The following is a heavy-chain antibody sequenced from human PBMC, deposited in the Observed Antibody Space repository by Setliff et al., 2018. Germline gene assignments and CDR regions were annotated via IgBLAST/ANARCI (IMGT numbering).Heavy chain of an antibody. CDR3: ATLLANYGSGMDV. D-gene: IGHD3-10*01. CDR1: GGSISSSSYY. CDR2: IYYSGST. Sequence: PSETLSLTCTVSGGSISSSSYYWGWIRQPPGKGLEWIGSIYYSGSTYYNPSLKSRVTISVDTSKNQFSLKLSSVTAADTAVYYCATLLANYGSGMDVWGQGTTVTVS. J-gene: IGHJ6*02. V-gene: IGHV4-39*01.